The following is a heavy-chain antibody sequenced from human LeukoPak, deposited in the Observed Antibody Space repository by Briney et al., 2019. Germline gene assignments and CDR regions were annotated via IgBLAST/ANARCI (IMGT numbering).Heavy chain of an antibody. V-gene: IGHV4-59*01. CDR3: AREDLWYFDL. Sequence: TSETLSLTCTVSGGSISSYYWSWIRQPPGKGLEWIGYIYYSGSTNYNPSLKSRVTISVDTSKNQFSLKLSSVTAADTAVYYCAREDLWYFDLWGRGTLVTVSS. CDR1: GGSISSYY. CDR2: IYYSGST. J-gene: IGHJ2*01.